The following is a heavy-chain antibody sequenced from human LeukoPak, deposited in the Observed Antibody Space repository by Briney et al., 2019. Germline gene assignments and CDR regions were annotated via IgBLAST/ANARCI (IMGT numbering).Heavy chain of an antibody. CDR1: GGTFSSYA. CDR3: ASRSYGSGSQVDY. D-gene: IGHD3-10*01. J-gene: IGHJ4*02. Sequence: ASVKVSCKASGGTFSSYAISWVRQAPGQGLEWMGGIIPIFGTANYAQKFQGRVTIATDESTSTAYMELSSLRSEDTAVYYCASRSYGSGSQVDYWGQGTLVTVSS. V-gene: IGHV1-69*05. CDR2: IIPIFGTA.